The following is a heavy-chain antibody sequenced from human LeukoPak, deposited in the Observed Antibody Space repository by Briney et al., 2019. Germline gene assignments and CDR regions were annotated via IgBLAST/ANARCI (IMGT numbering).Heavy chain of an antibody. D-gene: IGHD4-23*01. CDR1: GFIFSNYG. Sequence: PGGSLRLSCAASGFIFSNYGMHWVRQAPGKGLEWVAVIWFDGSSKYYADSVKGRFTISRDNSKNTVYLQMNSLRAEDTAVYYCARDLDTVAGDKRPLGYWGQGTLVTVSS. V-gene: IGHV3-33*01. J-gene: IGHJ4*02. CDR3: ARDLDTVAGDKRPLGY. CDR2: IWFDGSSK.